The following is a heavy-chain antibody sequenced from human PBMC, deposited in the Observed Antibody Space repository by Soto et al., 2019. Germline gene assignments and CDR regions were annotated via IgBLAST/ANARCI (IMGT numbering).Heavy chain of an antibody. V-gene: IGHV1-46*01. D-gene: IGHD1-26*01. CDR2: INPSGGST. J-gene: IGHJ6*02. CDR1: GYTFTSYY. CDR3: ASWIGSGSYHNYYYYYGMDV. Sequence: ASVKVSCKASGYTFTSYYMHWVRQAPGQGLEWMGIINPSGGSTSYAQKFQGRVTMTRDTSTSTVYMELSSLRSEDTAVYYCASWIGSGSYHNYYYYYGMDVWGQGTTVTVSS.